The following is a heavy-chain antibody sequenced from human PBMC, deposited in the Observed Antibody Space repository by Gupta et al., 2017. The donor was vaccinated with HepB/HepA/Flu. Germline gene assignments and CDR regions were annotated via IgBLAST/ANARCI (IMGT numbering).Heavy chain of an antibody. D-gene: IGHD2-8*01. V-gene: IGHV4-34*02. CDR3: ARGSVRVAYAVFDC. J-gene: IGHJ4*02. Sequence: QVQLQQWGAGPLKPSETLSLTFAVYGGSLSGYYWTWIRQSPGKGLEWIGEVNHNGLTNYNPSLKSRVTISVDTSKNQFSQRLSSVTAAETAVYYCARGSVRVAYAVFDCWGQGTMVTVSS. CDR1: GGSLSGYY. CDR2: VNHNGLT.